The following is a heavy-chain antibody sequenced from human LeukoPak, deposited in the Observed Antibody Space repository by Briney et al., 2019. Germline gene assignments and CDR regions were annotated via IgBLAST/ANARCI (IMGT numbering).Heavy chain of an antibody. CDR2: ISSRGSTI. J-gene: IGHJ6*02. CDR3: ARHNTAMATDYGMDV. V-gene: IGHV3-11*01. Sequence: GGSLRLSCAASGFTFSDYYMSWIRQAPGKGLEWVSYISSRGSTIYYADSVKGRFTISRDNAKNSLYLQMNSLRAEDTAVYYCARHNTAMATDYGMDVWGQGTTVTVSS. D-gene: IGHD5-18*01. CDR1: GFTFSDYY.